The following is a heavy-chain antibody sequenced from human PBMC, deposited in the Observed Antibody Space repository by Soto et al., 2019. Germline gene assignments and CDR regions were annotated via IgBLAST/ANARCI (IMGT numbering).Heavy chain of an antibody. V-gene: IGHV1-2*02. CDR3: GRGRSGQIVVFY. CDR2: IGPESGAT. CDR1: GSTFTGHY. Sequence: GSVKVSCTASGSTFTGHYIHWVRQAPEQGPEWMGEIGPESGATRYAQKFQGRVTMTRDTSITTVYMELKNLSPDDTAVYYCGRGRSGQIVVFYWGQGTPVTVSS. D-gene: IGHD1-26*01. J-gene: IGHJ4*02.